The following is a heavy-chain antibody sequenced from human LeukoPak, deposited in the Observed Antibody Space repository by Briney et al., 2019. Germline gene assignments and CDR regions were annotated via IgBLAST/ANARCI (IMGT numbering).Heavy chain of an antibody. J-gene: IGHJ2*01. Sequence: ASVKVSCKVSGYTLTELSMHWVRQAPGKGLEWMGGFDPEDGETIYAQKFQGRVTMTEDTSTDTAYMELSSLRSEDTAVYYCATRKDFIHIVVVTAGWYFDLWGRGTLVTVSS. V-gene: IGHV1-24*01. CDR3: ATRKDFIHIVVVTAGWYFDL. D-gene: IGHD2-21*02. CDR1: GYTLTELS. CDR2: FDPEDGET.